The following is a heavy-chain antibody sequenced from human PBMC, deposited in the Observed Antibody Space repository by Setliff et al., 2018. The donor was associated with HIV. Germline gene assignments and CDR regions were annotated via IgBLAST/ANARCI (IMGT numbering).Heavy chain of an antibody. V-gene: IGHV4-39*01. D-gene: IGHD3-3*01. J-gene: IGHJ2*01. CDR2: IYHSGST. CDR3: VSLPASYDFWSGDYRDWYFDV. CDR1: GASISSGTYY. Sequence: KPSETLSLTCTVSGASISSGTYYWGWVRQPPGKGLEWIGSIYHSGSTYYNPPLKSRVTISVDTSNNQFSLKLNSVTAADTAVYYCVSLPASYDFWSGDYRDWYFDVWGRGTLVTVSS.